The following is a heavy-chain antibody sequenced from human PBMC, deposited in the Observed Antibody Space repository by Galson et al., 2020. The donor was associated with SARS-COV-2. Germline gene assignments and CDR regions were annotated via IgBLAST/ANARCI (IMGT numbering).Heavy chain of an antibody. V-gene: IGHV1-2*06. D-gene: IGHD5-18*01. Sequence: ASVQVSCKDSGYTFTGYYMHWVRQAPGQGLEWMGRVNPNRGGSNHAQKFQARVTMTRDTSISTAYMELSRLRSDDTAVYYCARVDTAMVYGYYYYYMDVWGKGTTVTISS. CDR2: VNPNRGGS. CDR1: GYTFTGYY. CDR3: ARVDTAMVYGYYYYYMDV. J-gene: IGHJ6*03.